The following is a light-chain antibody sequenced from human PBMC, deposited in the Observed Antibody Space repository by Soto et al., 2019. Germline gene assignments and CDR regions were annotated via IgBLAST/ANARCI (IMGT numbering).Light chain of an antibody. V-gene: IGLV2-14*02. CDR3: SSFTNTNSLEDWV. CDR1: SSDVGTYNL. J-gene: IGLJ3*02. Sequence: QSVLTQPASVSGSPGQSITISCTGTSSDVGTYNLVSWYQQHPGRAPKLIIYEVDSRTSGISDRCSGSKSGNTASLTISGLQPEDEADYYCSSFTNTNSLEDWVFGGGTQLTVL. CDR2: EVD.